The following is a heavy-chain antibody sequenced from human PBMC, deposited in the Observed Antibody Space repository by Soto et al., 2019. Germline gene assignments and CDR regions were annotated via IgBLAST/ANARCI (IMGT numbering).Heavy chain of an antibody. Sequence: PSETLSLTCTVSGGSISSGGYYWSWIRQHPGKGLEWIGYIYYSGSTYYNPSLKSRVTISVDTSKNQFSLKLSSVTAADTAVYYFARTPAYSYYYMDVWGKGTTVTVSS. J-gene: IGHJ6*03. CDR3: ARTPAYSYYYMDV. CDR1: GGSISSGGYY. CDR2: IYYSGST. V-gene: IGHV4-31*03. D-gene: IGHD2-15*01.